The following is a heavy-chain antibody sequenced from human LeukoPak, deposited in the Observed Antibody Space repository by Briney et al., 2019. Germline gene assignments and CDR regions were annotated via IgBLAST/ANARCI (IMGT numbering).Heavy chain of an antibody. J-gene: IGHJ4*02. CDR1: GFTFSSYW. CDR2: IASDGSST. V-gene: IGHV3-74*01. CDR3: AKDRLRVVPGIGDY. Sequence: PGGSLRLSCAASGFTFSSYWMNWVRQAPGKGLVWVSRIASDGSSTTYADSVKGRFSISRDNAKNTLYLQMNSLRAEDTAVYYCAKDRLRVVPGIGDYWGQGTLVTVSS. D-gene: IGHD2-2*01.